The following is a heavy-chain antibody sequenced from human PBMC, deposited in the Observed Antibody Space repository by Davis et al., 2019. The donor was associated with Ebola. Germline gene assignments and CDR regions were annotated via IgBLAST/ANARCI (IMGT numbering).Heavy chain of an antibody. CDR1: GGSISSGGYY. Sequence: MPSETLSLTCTVSGGSISSGGYYWSWIRQHPGKGLEWIGYIYYSGSTYYNPSLKSRVTISVDTSKNQFSLKLSSVTAADTAVYYCAREVGYSSSSTPADYWGQGTLVTVSS. CDR2: IYYSGST. J-gene: IGHJ4*02. D-gene: IGHD6-6*01. V-gene: IGHV4-31*03. CDR3: AREVGYSSSSTPADY.